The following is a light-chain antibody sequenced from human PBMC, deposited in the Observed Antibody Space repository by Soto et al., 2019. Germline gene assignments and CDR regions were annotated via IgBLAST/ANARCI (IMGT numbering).Light chain of an antibody. J-gene: IGLJ1*01. CDR2: DVT. CDR3: SSYTSSSTPYV. CDR1: SSDVGGYNY. Sequence: QSALTQPASVSGSPGQSITISCTGTSSDVGGYNYVSWYQQHPVKAPKLMIYDVTNRPSGVSDRFSGSKSGNKASLTISGLQAEDEADYYCSSYTSSSTPYVFGTGTKVTVL. V-gene: IGLV2-14*01.